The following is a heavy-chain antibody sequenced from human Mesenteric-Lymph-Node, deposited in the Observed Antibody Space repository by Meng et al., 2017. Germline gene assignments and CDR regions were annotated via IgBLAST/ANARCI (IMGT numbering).Heavy chain of an antibody. J-gene: IGHJ4*02. V-gene: IGHV1-3*01. CDR3: ARDIVGAASKFDY. D-gene: IGHD1-26*01. Sequence: QGQLVPSGAEVKKPGASVKVSCKASGYTFTSYAMHWVRQAPGQRPEWMGWINAGNGKIKYSQKVQGRVTITRDTSATTAYMELSSLRSEDTAVYYCARDIVGAASKFDYWGQGTLVTVSS. CDR2: INAGNGKI. CDR1: GYTFTSYA.